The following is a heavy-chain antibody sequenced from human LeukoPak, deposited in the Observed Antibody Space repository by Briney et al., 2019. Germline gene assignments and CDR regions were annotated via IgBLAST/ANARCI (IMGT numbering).Heavy chain of an antibody. Sequence: SENLSLTCTVSGGSISSSSYYWGWIRQPPGKGLEWIGSIYYSGNTYYNPSLKSRVTISVDTSKNQFSLNLTSVTAADTAVYYCARHKLPIDYWGQGTLVTVSS. V-gene: IGHV4-39*01. CDR3: ARHKLPIDY. CDR2: IYYSGNT. CDR1: GGSISSSSYY. D-gene: IGHD6-6*01. J-gene: IGHJ4*02.